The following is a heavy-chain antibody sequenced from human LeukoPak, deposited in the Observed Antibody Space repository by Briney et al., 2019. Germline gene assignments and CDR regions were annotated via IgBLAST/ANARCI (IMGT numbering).Heavy chain of an antibody. Sequence: GGSLRLSCAASGFTFSSYAMSWVRQAPGKGLEWVSGLTGSGGSTYHADSVKGRFTISRDNSKNTLNLEMKGLRAEDTAVYYCAKVSISAAGPFDYWGQGTLVTVSS. J-gene: IGHJ4*02. CDR1: GFTFSSYA. CDR2: LTGSGGST. D-gene: IGHD6-13*01. V-gene: IGHV3-23*01. CDR3: AKVSISAAGPFDY.